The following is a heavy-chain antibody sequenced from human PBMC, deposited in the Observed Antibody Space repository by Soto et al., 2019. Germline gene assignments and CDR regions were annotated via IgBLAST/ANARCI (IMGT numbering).Heavy chain of an antibody. Sequence: GGSLRLSCAASGFTFSSYEMNWVRQAPGKGLEWVSYISSSGSTIYYADSVKGRFTISRDNAKNSLYLQMNSLRAEDTAVYYCARDSSGYYGLPLRGQYYFDYWGQGTLLTVSS. V-gene: IGHV3-48*03. J-gene: IGHJ4*02. CDR3: ARDSSGYYGLPLRGQYYFDY. D-gene: IGHD3-22*01. CDR1: GFTFSSYE. CDR2: ISSSGSTI.